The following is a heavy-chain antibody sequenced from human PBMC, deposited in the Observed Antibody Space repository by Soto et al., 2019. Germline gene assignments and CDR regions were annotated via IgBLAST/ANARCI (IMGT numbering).Heavy chain of an antibody. J-gene: IGHJ4*02. CDR1: GFIFSKYA. D-gene: IGHD5-12*01. CDR2: ISNDGSNR. Sequence: QVQLVESGGGVVQPGGSLRLSCVASGFIFSKYAIYWVRQAPGKGPDWVAVISNDGSNRDYADSVKGRFTISRDNSKNTLYLQMNSLKPEDTAMYFCARGDIVVNRPFDYWGQGTLVTVSS. V-gene: IGHV3-30-3*01. CDR3: ARGDIVVNRPFDY.